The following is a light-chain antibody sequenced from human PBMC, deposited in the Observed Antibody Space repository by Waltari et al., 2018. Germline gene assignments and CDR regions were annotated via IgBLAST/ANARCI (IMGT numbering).Light chain of an antibody. J-gene: IGKJ3*01. Sequence: EIVLTQSPGTLSLSPGERATLSCRHSQSVGSTYIAWYQQKPGQAPSLLIYGASSRATGIPARFSGSGSGTDFTLTISRLEPEDFAVYYCQQYSRSPRLITFGPGTKVDIK. V-gene: IGKV3-20*01. CDR3: QQYSRSPRLIT. CDR2: GAS. CDR1: QSVGSTY.